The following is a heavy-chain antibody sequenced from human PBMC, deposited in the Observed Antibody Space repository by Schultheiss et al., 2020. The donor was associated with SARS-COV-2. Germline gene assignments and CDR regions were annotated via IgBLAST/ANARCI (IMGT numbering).Heavy chain of an antibody. CDR1: GGSINTHY. V-gene: IGHV4-59*08. Sequence: SETLSLTCTVSGGSINTHYWSWIRQPPGKGLEWIAHIFYSGSSSYNPSLKSRVTISVDRSKNQFSLKVNSVTAADTAVYYCARGSRYVPLNYWGQGTLVTVSS. D-gene: IGHD5-12*01. J-gene: IGHJ4*02. CDR2: IFYSGSS. CDR3: ARGSRYVPLNY.